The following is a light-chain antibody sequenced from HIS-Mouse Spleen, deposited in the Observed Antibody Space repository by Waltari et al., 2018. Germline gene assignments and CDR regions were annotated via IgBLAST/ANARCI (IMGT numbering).Light chain of an antibody. Sequence: DVVMTQSPLSLPVTLGQPASISCRASQSLVHSDGKTYLNWFQQRPGQSPRRLIYKVSNRDSGVPDRFSGSGSGTDFTLKISRVEAEDVGVYYCMQGTHLSTFGQGTKLEIK. J-gene: IGKJ2*01. CDR1: QSLVHSDGKTY. CDR3: MQGTHLST. CDR2: KVS. V-gene: IGKV2-30*02.